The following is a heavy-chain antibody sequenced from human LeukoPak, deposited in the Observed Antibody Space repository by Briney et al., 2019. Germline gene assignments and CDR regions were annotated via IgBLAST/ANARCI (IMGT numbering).Heavy chain of an antibody. Sequence: SQTLSLTCTVSGGSISSGGYYWSWIRQHPGKGLEWIGYIYYSGSTYYNPSLKSRVTISVDTPKNQFSLKLSSVTAADTAVYYCAKGGYSYGTNWFDPWGQGTLVTASS. CDR2: IYYSGST. V-gene: IGHV4-31*03. J-gene: IGHJ5*02. CDR3: AKGGYSYGTNWFDP. D-gene: IGHD5-18*01. CDR1: GGSISSGGYY.